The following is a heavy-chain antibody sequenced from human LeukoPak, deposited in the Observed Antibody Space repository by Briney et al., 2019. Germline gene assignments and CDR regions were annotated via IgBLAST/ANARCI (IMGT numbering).Heavy chain of an antibody. CDR1: GDSVSRTDAG. J-gene: IGHJ3*01. V-gene: IGHV6-1*01. Sequence: SQTLSLTCAISGDSVSRTDAGWSWIRQSPSRGLEWLGRTYYRSMWYKDDAGWYGEDAGSLKSRITINVDTVMNQFSLQLSSVTPEGTALYYCARGGLVRGGINSFIAFDVWGQGIMVTVSS. CDR2: TYYRSMWYK. CDR3: ARGGLVRGGINSFIAFDV. D-gene: IGHD3-10*01.